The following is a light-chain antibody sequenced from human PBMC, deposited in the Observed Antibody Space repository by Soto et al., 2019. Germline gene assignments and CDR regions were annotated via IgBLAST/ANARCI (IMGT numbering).Light chain of an antibody. CDR2: DAS. CDR3: QQYKKWPRT. CDR1: QSVSNN. J-gene: IGKJ1*01. V-gene: IGKV3-15*01. Sequence: ETVMTQSPGTVSLSPGERATLSFRSSQSVSNNYLAWYQQKPGQAPRLLIYDASTRATGIPARFSGSGSGTEFTLTISSLQSEDFAVYYCQQYKKWPRTFGHGTKVDIK.